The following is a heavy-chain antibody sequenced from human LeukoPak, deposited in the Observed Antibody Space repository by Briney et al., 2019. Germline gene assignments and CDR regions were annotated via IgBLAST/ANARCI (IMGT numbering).Heavy chain of an antibody. D-gene: IGHD3-3*01. J-gene: IGHJ3*02. Sequence: ASVKVSCKASGYTLTSYGINWVRQATGQGLEWMGWMNPNSGNTGYAQKFQGRVTMTRNTSISTAYMELSSLRSEDTAVYYCARGIFDFWSGYHHDAFDIWGQGTMVTVSS. CDR3: ARGIFDFWSGYHHDAFDI. CDR2: MNPNSGNT. V-gene: IGHV1-8*01. CDR1: GYTLTSYG.